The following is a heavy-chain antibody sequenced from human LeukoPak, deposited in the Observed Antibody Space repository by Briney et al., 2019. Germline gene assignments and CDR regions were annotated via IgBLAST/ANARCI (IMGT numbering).Heavy chain of an antibody. CDR1: GFTFSSYE. D-gene: IGHD3-22*01. CDR3: ARELGGYYDY. V-gene: IGHV3-48*03. Sequence: GGSLRLSCAASGFTFSSYEMNWVRQAPGKGLEWVSYISSSGSTIYYADSVKGRFTISRDNAKNSLHLQMNSLRAEDTAVYYCARELGGYYDYWGQGTLVTVSS. J-gene: IGHJ4*02. CDR2: ISSSGSTI.